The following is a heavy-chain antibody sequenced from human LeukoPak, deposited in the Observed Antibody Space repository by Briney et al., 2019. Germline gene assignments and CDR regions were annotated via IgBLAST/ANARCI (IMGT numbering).Heavy chain of an antibody. CDR2: IIPIFGIA. J-gene: IGHJ4*02. CDR3: ARDSIMTNRYYFDY. CDR1: GGTSSSYA. Sequence: EASVKVSCKASGGTSSSYAISWVRQAPGQGLEWMGRIIPIFGIANYAQKFQGRVTITADKSTSTAYMELSSLRSEDTAVYYCARDSIMTNRYYFDYWGQGTLVTVSS. D-gene: IGHD1-14*01. V-gene: IGHV1-69*04.